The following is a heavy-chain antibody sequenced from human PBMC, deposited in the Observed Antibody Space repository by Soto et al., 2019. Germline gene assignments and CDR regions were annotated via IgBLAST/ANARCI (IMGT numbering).Heavy chain of an antibody. J-gene: IGHJ4*02. D-gene: IGHD3-22*01. V-gene: IGHV1-18*01. CDR2: ISAYNGST. CDR1: GYTFTSYG. CDR3: ARADYYDSSGFYYDC. Sequence: ASVKVSCKASGYTFTSYGISWVRQAPGQGLEWMGWISAYNGSTNYAQKLQGRVTMTTDTSTSTVYMELSSLRSEDTAVYFCARADYYDSSGFYYDCWGQGSLVTVSS.